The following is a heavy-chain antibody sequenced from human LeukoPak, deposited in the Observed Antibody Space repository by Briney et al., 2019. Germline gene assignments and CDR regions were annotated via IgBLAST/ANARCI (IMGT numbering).Heavy chain of an antibody. CDR3: ARENQGGSYPIDY. D-gene: IGHD1-26*01. J-gene: IGHJ4*02. V-gene: IGHV1-2*02. Sequence: ASVKVSCKASGYTFTGYYMHWVRQAPGQGLEWMGWINPNSGGTNYAQKFQGRVTMTRDTSISTAYMELRSLRSDDTAVYYCARENQGGSYPIDYWGQGTLVTVSS. CDR1: GYTFTGYY. CDR2: INPNSGGT.